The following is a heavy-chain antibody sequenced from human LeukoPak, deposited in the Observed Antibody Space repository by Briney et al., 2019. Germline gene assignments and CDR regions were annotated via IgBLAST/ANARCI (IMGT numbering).Heavy chain of an antibody. CDR3: ARVSSSWFGGWFDP. CDR1: GDSISSGSYY. D-gene: IGHD6-13*01. Sequence: PSQTLSLTCTVSGDSISSGSYYWSWIRQPAGKGLEWIGRIYATGSANYNPSLKSRVTISVDTSKNQFSLKLSSVTAADTAVYYCARVSSSWFGGWFDPWGQGTLSPSPQ. V-gene: IGHV4-61*02. J-gene: IGHJ5*02. CDR2: IYATGSA.